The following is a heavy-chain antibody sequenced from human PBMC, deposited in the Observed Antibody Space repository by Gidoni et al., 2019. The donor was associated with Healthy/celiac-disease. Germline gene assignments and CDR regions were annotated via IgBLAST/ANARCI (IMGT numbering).Heavy chain of an antibody. D-gene: IGHD4-17*01. CDR3: AKDRTMTTVTPSDY. CDR2: SSGSGGST. J-gene: IGHJ4*02. CDR1: VFPFSSYA. Sequence: EVQLVESGGGLVQPGGSLRLSCPASVFPFSSYAMSWVRPAPGRGLEWVSASSGSGGSTYYADSVKGRFTISRDNSKNTLYLQMNSLRAEDTAVYYCAKDRTMTTVTPSDYWGQGTLVTVSS. V-gene: IGHV3-23*04.